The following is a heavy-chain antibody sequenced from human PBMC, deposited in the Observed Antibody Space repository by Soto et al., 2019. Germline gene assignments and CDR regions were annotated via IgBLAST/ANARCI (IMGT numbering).Heavy chain of an antibody. V-gene: IGHV3-23*01. CDR3: AKDGLGAYSYGSYYFDY. CDR1: GFTFSSYA. J-gene: IGHJ4*02. Sequence: EVRLLESGGGLVQPGGSLRLSCAASGFTFSSYAMSWVRQAPGKGLEWVSTISSSGGSTYYADSVKGRFTISRDNSKNTLYLQMNSLRAADTAVYYCAKDGLGAYSYGSYYFDYWGQGTLVTVSS. D-gene: IGHD5-18*01. CDR2: ISSSGGST.